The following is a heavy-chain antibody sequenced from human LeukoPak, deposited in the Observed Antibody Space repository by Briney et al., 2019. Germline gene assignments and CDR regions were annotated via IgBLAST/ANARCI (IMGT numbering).Heavy chain of an antibody. V-gene: IGHV4-38-2*01. CDR2: IYHSGST. CDR1: GYSISSGYY. CDR3: ASYDFWSGHYRG. Sequence: SETLSLTCAVSGYSISSGYYWGWIRQPPGKGLEWIGSIYHSGSTYYNPSLKSQVTISVDTSKNQFSLKLSSVTAADPALYYCASYDFWSGHYRGWGQGTLVTVSS. D-gene: IGHD3-3*01. J-gene: IGHJ4*02.